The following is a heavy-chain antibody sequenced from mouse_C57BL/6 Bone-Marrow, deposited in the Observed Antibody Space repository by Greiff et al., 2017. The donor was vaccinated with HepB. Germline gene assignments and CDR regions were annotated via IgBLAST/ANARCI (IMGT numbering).Heavy chain of an antibody. D-gene: IGHD2-5*01. V-gene: IGHV1-54*01. CDR3: ASERGYLSNYVWYFDV. Sequence: QVQLKESGAELVRPGTSVKVSCKASGYAFTNYLIEWVKQRPGQGLEWIGVINPGSGGTNYNEKFKGKATLTADKSSSTAYMQLSSLTSEDSAVYFCASERGYLSNYVWYFDVWGTGTTVTVSS. CDR1: GYAFTNYL. J-gene: IGHJ1*03. CDR2: INPGSGGT.